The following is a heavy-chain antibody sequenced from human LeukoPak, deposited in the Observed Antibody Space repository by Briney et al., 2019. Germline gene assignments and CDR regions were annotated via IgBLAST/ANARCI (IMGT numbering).Heavy chain of an antibody. CDR1: GFTFSSYS. D-gene: IGHD2-2*01. J-gene: IGHJ4*02. Sequence: GGSLRLSCAASGFTFSSYSMDWVRQAPGKGLEWVSHISSSGSTISYADSVKGRFTISRDNAKNSLYLQMNSLRAEDTAVYYCARDCPLTVAPLCIFDYWGQGTLVTVSS. V-gene: IGHV3-48*04. CDR3: ARDCPLTVAPLCIFDY. CDR2: ISSSGSTI.